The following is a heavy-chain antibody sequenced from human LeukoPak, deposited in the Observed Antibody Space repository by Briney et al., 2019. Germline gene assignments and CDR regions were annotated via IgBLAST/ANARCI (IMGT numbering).Heavy chain of an antibody. CDR1: GFTFRSHG. V-gene: IGHV3-33*01. J-gene: IGHJ6*02. Sequence: GGSLRLSCAASGFTFRSHGMHWVRKAPGKGLEWVAGIWYDGSNEDYADSVKGRFTISRDNSKNTLYLQMNSLRVEDTAVYYCARDGQNGSPYATDVWGQGTTVTVSS. D-gene: IGHD3-10*01. CDR3: ARDGQNGSPYATDV. CDR2: IWYDGSNE.